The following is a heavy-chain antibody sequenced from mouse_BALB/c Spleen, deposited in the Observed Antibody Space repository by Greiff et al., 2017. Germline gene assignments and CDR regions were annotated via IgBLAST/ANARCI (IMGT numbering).Heavy chain of an antibody. CDR3: ARHGWAY. CDR2: ISSGGSYT. D-gene: IGHD2-3*01. V-gene: IGHV5-6*01. J-gene: IGHJ3*01. CDR1: GFTFSSYG. Sequence: EVQLVESGGDLVKPGGSLKLSCAASGFTFSSYGMSWVRQTPDKRLEWVATISSGGSYTYYPDSVKGRFTISRDNAKNTLYLQMSSLKSEDTAMYYCARHGWAYWGQGTLVTVSA.